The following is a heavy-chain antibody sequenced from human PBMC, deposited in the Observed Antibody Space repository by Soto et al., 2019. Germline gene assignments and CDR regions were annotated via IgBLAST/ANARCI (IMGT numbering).Heavy chain of an antibody. CDR1: GFTFSSYG. CDR3: AREKRHPQSPFDY. CDR2: IWYDGSNK. Sequence: QVQLVESGGGVVQPGRSLRLSCAASGFTFSSYGMHWVRQAPGKGLEWVAVIWYDGSNKYYADSVKGRFTISRDNSKNTLYLQMNSLRAEDTAVYYCAREKRHPQSPFDYWGQGTLVTVSS. V-gene: IGHV3-33*01. J-gene: IGHJ4*02.